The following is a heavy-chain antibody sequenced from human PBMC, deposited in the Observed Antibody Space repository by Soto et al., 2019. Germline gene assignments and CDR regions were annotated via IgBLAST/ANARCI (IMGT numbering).Heavy chain of an antibody. Sequence: GGSLRLSCSASGFTFSSYAMHWVRQAPGKGLEYVSAISSNGGSTYYADSVKGRFTISRDNSKNTLYLQMNSLRAEDTAVYYCAKLNYYDSSGYLDYWGQGTLVTVSS. CDR3: AKLNYYDSSGYLDY. J-gene: IGHJ4*02. V-gene: IGHV3-64*04. CDR2: ISSNGGST. CDR1: GFTFSSYA. D-gene: IGHD3-22*01.